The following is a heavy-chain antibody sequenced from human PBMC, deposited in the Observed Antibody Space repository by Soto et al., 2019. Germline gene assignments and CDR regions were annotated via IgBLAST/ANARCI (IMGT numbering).Heavy chain of an antibody. V-gene: IGHV4-4*07. CDR2: IYTSGST. Sequence: SETLSLTCTVSGGSISSYYWSWIRQPAGKGLEWIGRIYTSGSTNYNPSLKSRVTMSVDTSKNQFSLKLSSVTAADTAVYYCARGNAGAVLELIDPWGQGTLVTVYS. CDR3: ARGNAGAVLELIDP. CDR1: GGSISSYY. J-gene: IGHJ5*02. D-gene: IGHD2-8*01.